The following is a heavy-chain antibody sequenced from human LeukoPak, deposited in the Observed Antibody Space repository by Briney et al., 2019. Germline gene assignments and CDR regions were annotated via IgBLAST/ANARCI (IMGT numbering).Heavy chain of an antibody. J-gene: IGHJ4*02. Sequence: SETLSLTCTVSGGSITNYYWSWIRQPPEKGLEWIGYIYFSGSYNYNPSLKSRVSMSVDTSKNQFSLKLSSVTAADTAVYYCARHVRSGYNLLDYWGQGTLVTVSS. CDR2: IYFSGSY. CDR1: GGSITNYY. V-gene: IGHV4-59*08. CDR3: ARHVRSGYNLLDY. D-gene: IGHD5-24*01.